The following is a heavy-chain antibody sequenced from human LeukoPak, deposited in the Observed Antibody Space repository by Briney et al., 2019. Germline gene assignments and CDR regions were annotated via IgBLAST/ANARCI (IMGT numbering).Heavy chain of an antibody. CDR3: ARGTMVRGVIITLYYFDY. Sequence: SETLSLTCTVSGGSISSYYWSWIRQPAGKGLEWIGRIYYSGSTNYNPSLKSRVTISVDTSKNQFSLKLSSVTAADTAVYYCARGTMVRGVIITLYYFDYWGQGTLVTVSS. D-gene: IGHD3-10*01. J-gene: IGHJ4*02. V-gene: IGHV4-4*07. CDR2: IYYSGST. CDR1: GGSISSYY.